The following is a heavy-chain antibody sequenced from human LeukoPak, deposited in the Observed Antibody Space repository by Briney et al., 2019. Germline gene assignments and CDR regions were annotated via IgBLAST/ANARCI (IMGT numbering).Heavy chain of an antibody. Sequence: EASVKVSCKASGYTVTSYDINWVRQATGQGLEWMGWMNPNSGNTGYAQKFQGRVTITRNTSISTAYMELSSLRSEDTAVYYCARALRVIHEYSSSPPGYWGQGTLVTVSS. D-gene: IGHD6-6*01. CDR1: GYTVTSYD. V-gene: IGHV1-8*03. CDR3: ARALRVIHEYSSSPPGY. CDR2: MNPNSGNT. J-gene: IGHJ4*02.